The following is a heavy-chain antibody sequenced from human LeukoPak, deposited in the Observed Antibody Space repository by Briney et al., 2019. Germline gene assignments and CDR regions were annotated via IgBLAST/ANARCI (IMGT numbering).Heavy chain of an antibody. CDR2: ISSSGSYI. CDR1: GFTFSSYS. D-gene: IGHD5-12*01. CDR3: ARDGGYDDYYFDY. V-gene: IGHV3-21*01. J-gene: IGHJ4*02. Sequence: GGSLRLSCAASGFTFSSYSMNWVRQAPGKGLEWVSSISSSGSYIYYADSVRGRFTISRDNAKNSLYLQMNSLRAEDTAVYYCARDGGYDDYYFDYWGQGTLVTVSS.